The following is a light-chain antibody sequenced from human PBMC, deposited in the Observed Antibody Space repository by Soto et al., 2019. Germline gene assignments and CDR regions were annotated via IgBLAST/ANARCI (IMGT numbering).Light chain of an antibody. CDR1: SSNVGSNP. V-gene: IGLV1-44*01. CDR3: AAWDDSLNALV. J-gene: IGLJ2*01. CDR2: TNN. Sequence: QSVLTQPPSASGTPGQRVTISCSGSSSNVGSNPVDWYQQLPGTAPKVLIYTNNQRPAGVPDRFSGSKSGTSASLAINGLQSEDETNYYCAAWDDSLNALVFGGGTQLTVL.